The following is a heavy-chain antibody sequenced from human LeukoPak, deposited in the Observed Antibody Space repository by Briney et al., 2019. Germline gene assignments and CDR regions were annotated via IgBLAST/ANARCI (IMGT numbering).Heavy chain of an antibody. D-gene: IGHD6-6*01. CDR3: ARHRGSSSLFDY. CDR1: GGSISSNDYY. CDR2: IYYSGST. V-gene: IGHV4-39*01. Sequence: SETLSLTCTVSGGSISSNDYYWDWIRQPPGMGLECIGSIYYSGSTYYNPSLKSRVTISVDTSKNQFSLKLSSVTAADTAVYYCARHRGSSSLFDYWGQGTLVTVSS. J-gene: IGHJ4*02.